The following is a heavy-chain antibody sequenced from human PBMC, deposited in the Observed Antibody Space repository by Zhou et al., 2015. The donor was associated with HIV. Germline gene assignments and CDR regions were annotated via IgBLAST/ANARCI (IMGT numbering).Heavy chain of an antibody. CDR3: ARDRTGICSGGSCYSDWFDP. D-gene: IGHD2-15*01. J-gene: IGHJ5*02. Sequence: QVQLVQSGAEVKKPGASVKVSCKASGYTFTSYGISWVRQAPGQGLEWMGWISAYNGNTNYAQKLQGRVTMTTDTSTSTAYMELRSLRSDDTAVYYCARDRTGICSGGSCYSDWFDPWGQGTLVTVSS. CDR1: GYTFTSYG. V-gene: IGHV1-18*01. CDR2: ISAYNGNT.